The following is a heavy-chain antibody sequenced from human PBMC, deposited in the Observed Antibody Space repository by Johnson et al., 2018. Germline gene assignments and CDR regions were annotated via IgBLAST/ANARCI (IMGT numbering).Heavy chain of an antibody. D-gene: IGHD3-22*01. CDR2: ISSSSSYI. Sequence: EVQLLESGGGLVKPGGSLRLSCAASGFTFSSYSMNWVRQAPGKGLEWVSSISSSSSYIYYADSVKGRFTISRDNAKNSLYLQMNSLRAEDTAVYYCARDATYYYDRPGAFDIWGQGTMVTVSS. CDR1: GFTFSSYS. CDR3: ARDATYYYDRPGAFDI. J-gene: IGHJ3*02. V-gene: IGHV3-21*01.